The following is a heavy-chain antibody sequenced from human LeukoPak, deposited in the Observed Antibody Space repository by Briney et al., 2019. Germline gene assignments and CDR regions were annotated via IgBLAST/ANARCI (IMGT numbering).Heavy chain of an antibody. Sequence: PSETLSLTCTLSVGSISSSSYYWGWIRQPPGKGLEWIGSIYYSGSTYYNPSLKSRVTISVDTSKNQFSLKLSSVTAADTAVYYCARERLLWFGELSTSGHYYYYMDVWGKGTTVTVSS. J-gene: IGHJ6*03. CDR1: VGSISSSSYY. V-gene: IGHV4-39*02. CDR2: IYYSGST. CDR3: ARERLLWFGELSTSGHYYYYMDV. D-gene: IGHD3-10*01.